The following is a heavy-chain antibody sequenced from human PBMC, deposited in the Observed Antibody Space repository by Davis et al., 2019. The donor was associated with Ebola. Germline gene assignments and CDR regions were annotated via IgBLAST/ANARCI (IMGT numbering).Heavy chain of an antibody. V-gene: IGHV1-69*04. CDR3: ASYSSASVHYYYGMDV. D-gene: IGHD6-6*01. CDR2: IIPILGIA. J-gene: IGHJ6*02. Sequence: SVKVSCKASGGTFSSYAISWVRQAPGQGLEWMGRIIPILGIANYAQKFQGRVTITADKSTSTAYMELSSLRSEDTAVYYCASYSSASVHYYYGMDVWGQGTTVTVSS. CDR1: GGTFSSYA.